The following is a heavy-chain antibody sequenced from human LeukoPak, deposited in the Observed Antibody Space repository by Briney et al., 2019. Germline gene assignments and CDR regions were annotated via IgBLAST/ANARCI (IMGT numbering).Heavy chain of an antibody. CDR3: ARGGSSGWYGMDV. CDR1: GGSISSGGYS. CDR2: IYHSGST. D-gene: IGHD6-19*01. V-gene: IGHV4-30-2*01. J-gene: IGHJ6*04. Sequence: SETLSLTCAVSGGSISSGGYSWSWIRQPPGKGLEWIGYIYHSGSTYYNPSLKSRVTISVDRSKNQFSLKLSSVTAADTAVYYCARGGSSGWYGMDVWGKGTTVTVSS.